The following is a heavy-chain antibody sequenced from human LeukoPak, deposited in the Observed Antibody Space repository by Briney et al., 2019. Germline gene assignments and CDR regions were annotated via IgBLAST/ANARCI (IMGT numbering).Heavy chain of an antibody. D-gene: IGHD2-2*01. CDR2: IYYSRST. CDR3: ARCRVHCSSTSCYGNWFDP. Sequence: PSETLSLTCTVSGGSISSGGYYWSWIRQHPGKGLEWIGYIYYSRSTYHNPSLKSRVTVSVDTSKNQFSLKLSSVTAADTAVYYCARCRVHCSSTSCYGNWFDPWGQGTLVTVSS. V-gene: IGHV4-31*03. J-gene: IGHJ5*02. CDR1: GGSISSGGYY.